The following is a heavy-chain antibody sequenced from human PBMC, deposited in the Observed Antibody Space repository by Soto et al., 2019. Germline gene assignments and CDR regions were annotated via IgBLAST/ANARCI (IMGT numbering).Heavy chain of an antibody. CDR1: GYTFSSYS. J-gene: IGHJ4*02. CDR2: IRTTSGNT. D-gene: IGHD2-8*01. V-gene: IGHV1-18*01. Sequence: ASVKVSCKTSGYTFSSYSINWVRQAPGQGREWMAWIRTTSGNTHYAERVQGRVTVTLDKSARTAFMEMWGLTSDHTAVYFCARDNGYYDFWGQGTLVTVSS. CDR3: ARDNGYYDF.